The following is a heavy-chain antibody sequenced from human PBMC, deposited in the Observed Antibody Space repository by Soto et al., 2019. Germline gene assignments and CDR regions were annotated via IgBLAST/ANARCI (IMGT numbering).Heavy chain of an antibody. CDR2: IYYSGST. CDR1: GGSISSGGYY. V-gene: IGHV4-31*01. J-gene: IGHJ4*02. D-gene: IGHD5-18*01. CDR3: ARSGYSYGPNPLLY. Sequence: QVQLQESGPGLVKPSQTLSLTCTVSGGSISSGGYYWSWIRQHPGKGLEWIGYIYYSGSTYYNPSPKSTVTISVDTSKNQFSLKLSSVTAADTAVYYCARSGYSYGPNPLLYWGQGTLVTVSS.